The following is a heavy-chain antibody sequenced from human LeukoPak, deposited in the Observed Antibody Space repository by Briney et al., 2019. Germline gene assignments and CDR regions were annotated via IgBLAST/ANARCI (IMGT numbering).Heavy chain of an antibody. V-gene: IGHV3-33*01. CDR1: GFTFSSYG. J-gene: IGHJ4*02. Sequence: PGRSLRLSCAASGFTFSSYGMHWVRQAPGKGLEWVAVIWYDGSNKYYADSVKGRFTISRDNSKNTLYLQMNSLRAEDTAVYYCAGDFDSSSLDYWGQGTLVTVSS. D-gene: IGHD6-13*01. CDR2: IWYDGSNK. CDR3: AGDFDSSSLDY.